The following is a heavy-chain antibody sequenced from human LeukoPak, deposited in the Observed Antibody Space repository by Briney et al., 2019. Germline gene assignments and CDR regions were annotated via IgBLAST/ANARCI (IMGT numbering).Heavy chain of an antibody. J-gene: IGHJ4*02. Sequence: GGSLRLSCAASGFTFSSYSMNWVRQAPGKGLEWVSYISSSSSIIYYADSVKGRFTISRDNAKNSLYLQMNSLRAEDTAVYYCAREAYDILTGFAPYFDYWGQGTLVTVSS. CDR3: AREAYDILTGFAPYFDY. CDR2: ISSSSSII. V-gene: IGHV3-48*01. D-gene: IGHD3-9*01. CDR1: GFTFSSYS.